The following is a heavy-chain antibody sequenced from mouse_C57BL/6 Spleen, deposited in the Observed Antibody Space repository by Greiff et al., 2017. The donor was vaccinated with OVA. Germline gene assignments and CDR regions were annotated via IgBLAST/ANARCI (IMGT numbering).Heavy chain of an antibody. CDR1: GYTFTSYW. CDR2: IDPNSGGT. J-gene: IGHJ3*01. D-gene: IGHD2-1*01. CDR3: ASDYDNYVWFAY. V-gene: IGHV1-72*01. Sequence: QVQLQQPGAELVKPGASVKLSCKASGYTFTSYWMRWVKQRPGRGLEWIGRIDPNSGGTTYTEKLKSQATLTVDKHPSPAYMQLSSLTSEDTAVYYCASDYDNYVWFAYWGQGTLVTVSA.